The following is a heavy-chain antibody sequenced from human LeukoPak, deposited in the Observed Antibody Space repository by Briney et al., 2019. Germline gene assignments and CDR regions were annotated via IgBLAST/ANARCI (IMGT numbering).Heavy chain of an antibody. Sequence: PSETLSLTCTVSGGSISSYYWSRIRQPPGKGLEWIGYIYYSGSTNYNPSLKSRVTISVDTSKNQFSLKLSSVTAADTAVYYCARSLVDTAMVDYWGQGTLVTVSS. CDR2: IYYSGST. D-gene: IGHD5-18*01. CDR3: ARSLVDTAMVDY. CDR1: GGSISSYY. V-gene: IGHV4-59*08. J-gene: IGHJ4*02.